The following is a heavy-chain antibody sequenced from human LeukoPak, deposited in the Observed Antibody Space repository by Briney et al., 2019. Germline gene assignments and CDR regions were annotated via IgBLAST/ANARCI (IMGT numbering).Heavy chain of an antibody. J-gene: IGHJ4*02. V-gene: IGHV7-4-1*02. CDR1: GYTFNTYG. CDR3: ARGSIGAPHHFDY. CDR2: INTNTGNA. D-gene: IGHD3-10*01. Sequence: ASVKVSCKASGYTFNTYGMNWVRQAPGQGLEWMGWINTNTGNATYAQGFTGRVVFSLDTSVSTACLQISSLKAEDTAVYYCARGSIGAPHHFDYWGQGTLVTVSS.